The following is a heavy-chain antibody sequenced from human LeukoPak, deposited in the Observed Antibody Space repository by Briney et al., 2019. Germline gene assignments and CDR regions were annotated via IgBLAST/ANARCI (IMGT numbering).Heavy chain of an antibody. D-gene: IGHD1-1*01. CDR3: ARARLMYNWNDLYYYYYMDV. J-gene: IGHJ6*03. Sequence: SQTLSLTCAISGDSVSSNSAAWNWIRQSPSRGLEWLGRTYYRSKWYNDYAVSVKSRITINPDTSKNQFSLQLNSVTPEDTAVYYCARARLMYNWNDLYYYYYMDVWGKGTTVTVSS. V-gene: IGHV6-1*01. CDR1: GDSVSSNSAA. CDR2: TYYRSKWYN.